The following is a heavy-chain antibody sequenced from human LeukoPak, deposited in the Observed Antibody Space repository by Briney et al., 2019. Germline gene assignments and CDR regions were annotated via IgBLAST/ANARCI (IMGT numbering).Heavy chain of an antibody. V-gene: IGHV3-48*03. CDR2: ISDSSSTK. CDR1: GFTFSSYE. J-gene: IGHJ6*03. CDR3: AKDGGEYYDILTGYYPRLYYMDV. Sequence: GGSLRLSCAASGFTFSSYEMNWVRQAPGKGLEWVSYISDSSSTKYYADSVKGRFTISRDNAKNSMYLQMNSLRAEDTAVYYCAKDGGEYYDILTGYYPRLYYMDVWGKGTTVTISS. D-gene: IGHD3-9*01.